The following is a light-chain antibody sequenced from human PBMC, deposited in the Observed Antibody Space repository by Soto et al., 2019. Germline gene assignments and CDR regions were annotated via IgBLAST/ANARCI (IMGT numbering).Light chain of an antibody. J-gene: IGKJ1*01. Sequence: IVLTQSPGTLSLSPGERATLSCKASQPVSNKLARYQHKPGQAPRLLIYDASNRATGIPARFSGSGSGTDFTLTISRLEPEDFAVYYCQQYGSSPPWTFGQGTKVDI. V-gene: IGKV3-20*01. CDR1: QPVSNK. CDR2: DAS. CDR3: QQYGSSPPWT.